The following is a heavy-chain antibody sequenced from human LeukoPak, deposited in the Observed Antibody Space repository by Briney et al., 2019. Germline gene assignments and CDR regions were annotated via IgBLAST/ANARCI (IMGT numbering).Heavy chain of an antibody. D-gene: IGHD3-10*01. CDR3: ASERYGSGRQDY. Sequence: SETLSLTCTVSGGSISSSSYYWGWIRQPPGKGLEWIGSIYYSGSTYYNPSLKSRVTISVDTSKNQFSLKLSSVTAADTAVYYCASERYGSGRQDYWGQGTLVTVSS. J-gene: IGHJ4*02. CDR1: GGSISSSSYY. CDR2: IYYSGST. V-gene: IGHV4-39*01.